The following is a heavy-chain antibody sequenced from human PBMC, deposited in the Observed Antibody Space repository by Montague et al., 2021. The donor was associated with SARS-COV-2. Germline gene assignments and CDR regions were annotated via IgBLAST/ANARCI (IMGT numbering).Heavy chain of an antibody. CDR1: GFTFRSYA. Sequence: SLRLSRAASGFTFRSYAMNWVRQAPGKGLQWVSYISRGGDSIHYADSVKGRFTVSRDNTENSLHLQMNSLRAEDTAVYYCAGAGGSGWTGALAYFDYWGQGTLVTVSS. V-gene: IGHV3-48*03. D-gene: IGHD6-19*01. CDR3: AGAGGSGWTGALAYFDY. CDR2: ISRGGDSI. J-gene: IGHJ4*02.